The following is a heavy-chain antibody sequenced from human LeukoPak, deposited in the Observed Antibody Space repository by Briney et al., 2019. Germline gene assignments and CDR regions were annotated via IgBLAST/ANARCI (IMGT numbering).Heavy chain of an antibody. V-gene: IGHV3-30*04. CDR2: ILENGSNQ. Sequence: SGGSLRLSCAASGFTFSNYIMHWVRQAPGEGLDWVAVILENGSNQYYADSVKGRFTISRDNSKNTLFLQMNSLRGEDTAMYYCARVQGGGYRTADYWGQGTLVTVSS. J-gene: IGHJ4*02. CDR3: ARVQGGGYRTADY. CDR1: GFTFSNYI. D-gene: IGHD6-19*01.